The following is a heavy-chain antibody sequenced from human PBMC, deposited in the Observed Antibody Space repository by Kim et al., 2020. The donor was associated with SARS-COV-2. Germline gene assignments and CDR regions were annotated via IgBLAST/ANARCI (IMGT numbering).Heavy chain of an antibody. CDR2: SRNKANSYTT. V-gene: IGHV3-72*01. CDR1: GFTFSDHY. CDR3: ARGRSATNSGFDY. J-gene: IGHJ4*02. D-gene: IGHD2-8*01. Sequence: WGSLRLSCAASGFTFSDHYMEWVRQAPGKGLEWVGFSRNKANSYTTEHATSVKGRFTLSRDESKNLLYLQMNSLKTEDTAVYYCARGRSATNSGFDYLGQGTLVTVSS.